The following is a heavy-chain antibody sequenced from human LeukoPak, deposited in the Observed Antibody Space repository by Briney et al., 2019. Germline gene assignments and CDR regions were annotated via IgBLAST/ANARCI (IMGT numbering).Heavy chain of an antibody. V-gene: IGHV3-30-3*01. CDR1: GFTFSSYA. Sequence: GRSLRLSCAASGFTFSSYAMHWVRQAPGKGLEWVAVISYDGSNKYYADSVKGRFTISRDNSKNTLYLQMNSLRAEDTAVYYCANTYSSSEDFDYWGQGTLVTVSS. CDR2: ISYDGSNK. D-gene: IGHD6-6*01. J-gene: IGHJ4*02. CDR3: ANTYSSSEDFDY.